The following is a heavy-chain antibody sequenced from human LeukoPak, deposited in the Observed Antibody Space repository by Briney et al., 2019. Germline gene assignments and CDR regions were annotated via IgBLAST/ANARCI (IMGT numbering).Heavy chain of an antibody. CDR2: IDPSDSYT. V-gene: IGHV5-10-1*01. J-gene: IGHJ4*02. CDR1: GYSFTSYW. D-gene: IGHD4-17*01. Sequence: RESLKISCKGSGYSFTSYWISWVRQMPGKGLEWMGRIDPSDSYTNYSPSFQGHVTISADKSISTAYLQWSSLKASDTAMYYCARHPDYGDYPYYFDYWGQGTLVTVSS. CDR3: ARHPDYGDYPYYFDY.